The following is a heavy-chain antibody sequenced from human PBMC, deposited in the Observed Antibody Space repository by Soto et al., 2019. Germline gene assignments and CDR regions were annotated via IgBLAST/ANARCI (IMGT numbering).Heavy chain of an antibody. J-gene: IGHJ5*02. CDR3: ARDAALKWFDP. CDR2: VSNTATT. D-gene: IGHD2-15*01. V-gene: IGHV4-59*11. Sequence: PSETLSLTCTVSGADIINHYWAWIRQSPGGGLESIGYVSNTATTTYNPSLKNRVTISVDASKSQFYLKLSSVTAADTAVYYCARDAALKWFDPWGQGTLVTVSS. CDR1: GADIINHY.